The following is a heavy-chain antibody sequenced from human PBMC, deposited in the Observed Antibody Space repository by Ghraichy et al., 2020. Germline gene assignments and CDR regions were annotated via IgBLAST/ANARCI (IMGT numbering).Heavy chain of an antibody. CDR2: IGSSGGNK. J-gene: IGHJ5*02. CDR3: AKAWGICGDVNCPPFNWFVP. CDR1: GITFNNYA. D-gene: IGHD2-21*01. V-gene: IGHV3-23*01. Sequence: GGSLRLSCVASGITFNNYAMTWVRQAPGKGLEWVSTIGSSGGNKYYADSVKGRFTISRDNAKNTLYLQMNTLRADDTALYYCAKAWGICGDVNCPPFNWFVPWSPGTLVT.